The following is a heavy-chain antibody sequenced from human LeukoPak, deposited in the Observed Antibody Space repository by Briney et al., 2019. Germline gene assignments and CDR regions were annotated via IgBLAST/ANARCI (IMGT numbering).Heavy chain of an antibody. Sequence: PSETLSLTCAVSGYSISSSNWWGWIRQPPGKGLEWIGYIYYSGSIYYNPSLKSRVTMSVDTSKNQFSLKLSSVTAVDTAVYYCARTTGTTGFWFDPWGQGTLVTVSS. V-gene: IGHV4-28*05. CDR3: ARTTGTTGFWFDP. CDR2: IYYSGSI. CDR1: GYSISSSNW. J-gene: IGHJ5*02. D-gene: IGHD1-7*01.